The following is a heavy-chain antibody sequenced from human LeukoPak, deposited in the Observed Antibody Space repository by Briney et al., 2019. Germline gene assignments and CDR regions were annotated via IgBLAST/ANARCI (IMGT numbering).Heavy chain of an antibody. CDR3: ASRRPQQYFQH. V-gene: IGHV4-30-4*08. Sequence: SKTLSLTCTVSGGSISSGDYYWSWIRQPPGKGLEWIGYIYYSGSTYYNPSLKSRVTISVDTSKNQFSLKLSSVTAADTAVYYCASRRPQQYFQHWGQGTLVTVSS. CDR2: IYYSGST. CDR1: GGSISSGDYY. J-gene: IGHJ1*01. D-gene: IGHD1-1*01.